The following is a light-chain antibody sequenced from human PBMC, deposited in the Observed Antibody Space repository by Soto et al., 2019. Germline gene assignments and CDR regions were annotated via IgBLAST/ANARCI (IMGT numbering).Light chain of an antibody. CDR2: DAS. CDR1: QSFSSY. Sequence: IVLTQSPATLSLSPGERATLSCRASQSFSSYLAWHQQKPGQAPRLLIYDASNRATGIPARFSGSGSGTDFTLTISSLEPEDFAVYYCQQRSNWPPALTFGGGTKVDIK. J-gene: IGKJ4*01. CDR3: QQRSNWPPALT. V-gene: IGKV3-11*01.